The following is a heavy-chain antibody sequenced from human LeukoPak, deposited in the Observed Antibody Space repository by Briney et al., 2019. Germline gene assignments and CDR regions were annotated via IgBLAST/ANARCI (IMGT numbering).Heavy chain of an antibody. Sequence: SETLSLTCTVSGGSLSNYYWSWIRRPPGKGLEWIGYIYYSGSINYNPSLKSRVTISVDMSKNQFSLQLSSVTAADTAVYYCARQSRDGDYIAKLFDYWGQGTLVTVSS. CDR3: ARQSRDGDYIAKLFDY. J-gene: IGHJ4*02. V-gene: IGHV4-59*08. CDR1: GGSLSNYY. CDR2: IYYSGSI. D-gene: IGHD4-17*01.